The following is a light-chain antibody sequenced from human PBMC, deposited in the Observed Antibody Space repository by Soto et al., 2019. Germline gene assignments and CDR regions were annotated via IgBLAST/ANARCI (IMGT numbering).Light chain of an antibody. Sequence: DIQMTQSPSTLSASVGDRVTITCRASQSISSWLAWYQQKPGKAPKLLIYDASSLESGVPSRFSGSGSGTEFTLTISSLQPDDFATYYCQQYNSDIGGTLGQGTKGEI. V-gene: IGKV1-5*01. CDR1: QSISSW. J-gene: IGKJ2*01. CDR3: QQYNSDIGGT. CDR2: DAS.